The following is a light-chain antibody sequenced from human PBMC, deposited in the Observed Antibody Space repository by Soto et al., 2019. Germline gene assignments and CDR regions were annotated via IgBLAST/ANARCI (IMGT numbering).Light chain of an antibody. V-gene: IGLV2-8*01. CDR1: SSDVGGYNY. J-gene: IGLJ2*01. CDR3: ASHAGSSAV. Sequence: QSALTQPPSASGSPGQSVTISCTGTSSDVGGYNYVSWHQQHPGKAPKVIIYDVSKRPSGVPDRFSGSKSGNTASLTVSGLQTEDDADYYCASHAGSSAVFGGGTKLTVL. CDR2: DVS.